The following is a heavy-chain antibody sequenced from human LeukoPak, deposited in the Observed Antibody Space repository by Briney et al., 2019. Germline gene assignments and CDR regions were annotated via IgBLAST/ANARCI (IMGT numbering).Heavy chain of an antibody. D-gene: IGHD3-3*01. CDR2: IYYSGST. J-gene: IGHJ5*02. CDR1: GGSISSHY. Sequence: SETLSLTCTVSGGSISSHYWSWIRQPPGKGLEWIGYIYYSGSTNYNPSLKSRVTISVDTSKNQFSLKLSSVTAADTAVYYCARVQYYDFWGGYYTGGNWFDPWGQGTLVTVSS. CDR3: ARVQYYDFWGGYYTGGNWFDP. V-gene: IGHV4-59*11.